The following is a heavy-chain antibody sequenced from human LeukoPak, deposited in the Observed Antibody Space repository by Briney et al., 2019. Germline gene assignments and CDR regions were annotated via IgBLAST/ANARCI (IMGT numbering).Heavy chain of an antibody. J-gene: IGHJ3*02. V-gene: IGHV4-31*03. CDR1: GGSISNGANF. CDR3: AKTYYYGGSGLIMRGAAFDI. D-gene: IGHD3-22*01. CDR2: IYYNGSA. Sequence: SQTLSLTCTVSGGSISNGANFWSWIRQLPGKGLEWIGYIYYNGSAYYNPALKSRVTISLDTSKTQFSLKLSSVTAADTAVYYCAKTYYYGGSGLIMRGAAFDIWGQGTGVIVSS.